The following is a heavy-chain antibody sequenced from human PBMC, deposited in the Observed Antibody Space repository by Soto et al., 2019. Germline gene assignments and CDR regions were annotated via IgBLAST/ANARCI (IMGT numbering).Heavy chain of an antibody. Sequence: QVQLVQSGAEVKKPGSSVKVSCKASGGTFSSYAISWFRQAPGQGPEWMGGIIPIFGTANYAQKFQGRVTMPADQSTSTSYMGLSSLAYEDAAAYYCATSTTEDIVVIVAATPGYYYYGMDVWGQGTTVTVSS. CDR3: ATSTTEDIVVIVAATPGYYYYGMDV. J-gene: IGHJ6*02. CDR1: GGTFSSYA. V-gene: IGHV1-69*01. CDR2: IIPIFGTA. D-gene: IGHD2-15*01.